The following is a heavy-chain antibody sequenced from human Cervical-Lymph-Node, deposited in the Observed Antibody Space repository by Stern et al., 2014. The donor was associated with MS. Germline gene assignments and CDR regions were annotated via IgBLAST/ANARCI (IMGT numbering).Heavy chain of an antibody. Sequence: QVQLQESGPGLVKPSGTLSLTCTVSGGSISSTSWWNWVRQPPGKGLEWXGDINQSGTSTHNPSLKSRVTISVDKSNHQFSLKLPSVTAADTAVYFCARGGEVGDYDRWYFDLWGRGTLVSVSS. CDR3: ARGGEVGDYDRWYFDL. J-gene: IGHJ2*01. D-gene: IGHD4-17*01. CDR2: INQSGTS. V-gene: IGHV4-4*02. CDR1: GGSISSTSW.